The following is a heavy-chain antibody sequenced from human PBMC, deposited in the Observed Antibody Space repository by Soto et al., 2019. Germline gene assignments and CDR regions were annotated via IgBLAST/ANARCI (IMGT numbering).Heavy chain of an antibody. CDR1: GYSFTSYW. Sequence: GESLKISCKGSGYSFTSYWIGWVRQMPGKGLEWMGIIYPGDSDTRYSPSFQGQVTISADKSISTAYLQWSSLKASDTAMYYCARLGGDYHYYYGMDVWGQGTTVTVSS. J-gene: IGHJ6*02. V-gene: IGHV5-51*01. CDR3: ARLGGDYHYYYGMDV. D-gene: IGHD4-17*01. CDR2: IYPGDSDT.